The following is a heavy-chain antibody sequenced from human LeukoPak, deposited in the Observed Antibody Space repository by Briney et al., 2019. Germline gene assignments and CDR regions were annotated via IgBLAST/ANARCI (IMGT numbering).Heavy chain of an antibody. J-gene: IGHJ4*02. Sequence: GGSLRLSCAASGFSFSIYTMAWVRQAPGGGLEWVAGISGDGDSTSYADSVKGRFTISRDNSKNTLYLQMNSLRAEDTAVYYCAKDGLIYGLIDYWGQGTLVTVSS. V-gene: IGHV3-23*01. CDR3: AKDGLIYGLIDY. CDR2: ISGDGDST. CDR1: GFSFSIYT. D-gene: IGHD3-10*01.